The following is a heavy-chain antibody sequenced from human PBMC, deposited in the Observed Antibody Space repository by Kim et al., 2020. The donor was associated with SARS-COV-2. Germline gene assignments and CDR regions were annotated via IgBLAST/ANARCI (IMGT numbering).Heavy chain of an antibody. Sequence: GGSLRLSCAASGFTFSSYAMHWVRQAPGKGLEWVAVISYDGSNKYYADSVKGRFTISRDNSKNTLYLQMNSLRAEDTAVYYCARADPYSGYGLYFDYWGQGTLVTVSS. V-gene: IGHV3-30*04. CDR2: ISYDGSNK. CDR1: GFTFSSYA. CDR3: ARADPYSGYGLYFDY. J-gene: IGHJ4*02. D-gene: IGHD5-12*01.